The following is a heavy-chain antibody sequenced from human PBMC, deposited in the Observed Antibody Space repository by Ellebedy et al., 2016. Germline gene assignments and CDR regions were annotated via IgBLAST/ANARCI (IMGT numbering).Heavy chain of an antibody. D-gene: IGHD3-9*01. CDR1: GYTFTSYY. V-gene: IGHV1-46*01. CDR2: INPSGGST. CDR3: ARGLRYFDHGDMDV. J-gene: IGHJ6*02. Sequence: ASVKVSCXASGYTFTSYYMHWVRQAPGQGLEWMGIINPSGGSTSYAQKFQGRATMTRDTSTSTAYMELSSLRSEDTAVYYCARGLRYFDHGDMDVWGQGTTVTVSS.